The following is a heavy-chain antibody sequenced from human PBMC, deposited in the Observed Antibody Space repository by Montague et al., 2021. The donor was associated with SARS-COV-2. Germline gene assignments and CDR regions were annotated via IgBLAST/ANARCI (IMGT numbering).Heavy chain of an antibody. CDR3: AKVFCTNCICHHTTAEYLAMDV. CDR1: GFTFRYHG. J-gene: IGHJ6*02. Sequence: SLRLSCAASGFTFRYHGMHWVRQAPGKGLEWVALIWYDGTDKDYVDSVKGRFTISRGNSRNTLSLQMNSLRAEDTAVYYCAKVFCTNCICHHTTAEYLAMDVWGQGTTVTVSS. D-gene: IGHD2-8*01. CDR2: IWYDGTDK. V-gene: IGHV3-33*06.